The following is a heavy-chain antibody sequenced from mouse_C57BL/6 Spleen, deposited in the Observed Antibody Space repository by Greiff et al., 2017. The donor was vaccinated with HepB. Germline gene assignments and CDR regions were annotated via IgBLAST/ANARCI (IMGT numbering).Heavy chain of an antibody. CDR2: IYPGSGNT. D-gene: IGHD1-1*01. Sequence: VQLQQSGAELVRPGASVKLSCKASGYTFTDYYINWVKQRPGQGLEWIARIYPGSGNTYYNEKFKGKATLTAEKSSSTAYMQLSSLTSEDSAVYFCARYYYGSSLDYWGQGTTLTVSS. J-gene: IGHJ2*01. CDR1: GYTFTDYY. CDR3: ARYYYGSSLDY. V-gene: IGHV1-76*01.